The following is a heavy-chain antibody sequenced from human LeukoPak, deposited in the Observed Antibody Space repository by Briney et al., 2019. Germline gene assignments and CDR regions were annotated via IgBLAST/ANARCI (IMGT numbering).Heavy chain of an antibody. Sequence: SETLSLTCTVSGGSISSSSDYWGWIRQPPGKGLEWIGSIYYSGNTYYNPSLKSRVTISVDTSKNQFSLRLSSVTAADTAVYYCARHICDAGSCYSFDYWGQGTLVTVSS. J-gene: IGHJ4*02. D-gene: IGHD2-15*01. CDR2: IYYSGNT. CDR1: GGSISSSSDY. CDR3: ARHICDAGSCYSFDY. V-gene: IGHV4-39*01.